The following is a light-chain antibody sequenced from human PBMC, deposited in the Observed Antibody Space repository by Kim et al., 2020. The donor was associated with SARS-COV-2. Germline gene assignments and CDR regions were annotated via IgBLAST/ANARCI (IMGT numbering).Light chain of an antibody. J-gene: IGLJ1*01. CDR1: SSNIGSNT. V-gene: IGLV1-44*01. CDR3: AAWDDSLNVPV. CDR2: SNN. Sequence: QSVLTKPPSASGTPGQRVTISCSGSSSNIGSNTVNWYQQLPGTAPKLLIYSNNQRPSGVPDRFSGSKSGTSASLAISGLQSEDEADYYCAAWDDSLNVPVFGTGTKVTVL.